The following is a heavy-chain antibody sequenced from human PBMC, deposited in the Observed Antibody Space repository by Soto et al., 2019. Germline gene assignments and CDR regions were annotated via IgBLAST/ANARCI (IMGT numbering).Heavy chain of an antibody. D-gene: IGHD6-13*01. Sequence: QVQLVQSGAEAKKPGSSVKVSCKTSGGTFSSYAISWVRQAPGQGLEWMGGIVPLFRTTNYAQKFQGRVTITGDTSTYTVYRELSGLRSGDTAVDYCARGGYSSTWSNLLDRSGLDVWGQGTTVTVSS. V-gene: IGHV1-69*06. CDR1: GGTFSSYA. J-gene: IGHJ6*02. CDR3: ARGGYSSTWSNLLDRSGLDV. CDR2: IVPLFRTT.